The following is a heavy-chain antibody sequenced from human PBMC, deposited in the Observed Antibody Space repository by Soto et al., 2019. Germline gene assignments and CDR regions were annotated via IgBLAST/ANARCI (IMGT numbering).Heavy chain of an antibody. CDR3: ARRDTGGFLRYFDN. Sequence: SETLSLTCTVSGGSISSGGYYWSWIRHHPGKGLEWIGYIFYSGSTFYSPSLKSRVTISVDTARNQFSLNLRSVTAADTAVYFCARRDTGGFLRYFDNWGQGTLVTVSS. J-gene: IGHJ4*02. V-gene: IGHV4-31*03. CDR1: GGSISSGGYY. CDR2: IFYSGST. D-gene: IGHD2-8*02.